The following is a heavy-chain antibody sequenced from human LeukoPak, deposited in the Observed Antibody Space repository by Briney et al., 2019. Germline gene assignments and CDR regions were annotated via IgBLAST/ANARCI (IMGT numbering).Heavy chain of an antibody. J-gene: IGHJ4*02. CDR2: IIPILGIA. D-gene: IGHD2-21*02. V-gene: IGHV1-69*04. CDR1: GGTFSSYA. Sequence: GASVTVSCKASGGTFSSYAISWVRQAPGQGLEWMGRIIPILGIANYAQKFQGRVTITVDKSTSTAYMELSSLRSEDTAVYYCARVVTATNNWGQGTLVTVSS. CDR3: ARVVTATNN.